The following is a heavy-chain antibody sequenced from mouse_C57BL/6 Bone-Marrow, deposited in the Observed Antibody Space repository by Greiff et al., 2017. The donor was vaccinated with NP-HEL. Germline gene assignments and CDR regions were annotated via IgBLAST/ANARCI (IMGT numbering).Heavy chain of an antibody. Sequence: VMLVESGAELARPGASVKLSCKASGYTFTSYGISWVKQRTGPGLEWIGEIYPRSGNTYYNEKFKGKATLTADKSSSTAYMELRSLTSEDSAVYFCASLIYYYGSSYEYFDYWGQGTTLTVSS. J-gene: IGHJ2*01. CDR3: ASLIYYYGSSYEYFDY. CDR1: GYTFTSYG. D-gene: IGHD1-1*01. V-gene: IGHV1-81*01. CDR2: IYPRSGNT.